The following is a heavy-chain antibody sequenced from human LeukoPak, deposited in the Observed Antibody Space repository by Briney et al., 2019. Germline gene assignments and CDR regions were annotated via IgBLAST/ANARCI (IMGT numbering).Heavy chain of an antibody. J-gene: IGHJ4*02. CDR3: ARGASSSVDTAMVPPFDY. Sequence: SETLSLTCAVYGGSFSGYYWSWIRQPPGKGLEWIGEINHSGSTNYNPSLKSRVTISVDTSKNQFSLELSSVTAADTAVYYCARGASSSVDTAMVPPFDYWGQGTLVTVSS. CDR2: INHSGST. V-gene: IGHV4-34*01. D-gene: IGHD5-18*01. CDR1: GGSFSGYY.